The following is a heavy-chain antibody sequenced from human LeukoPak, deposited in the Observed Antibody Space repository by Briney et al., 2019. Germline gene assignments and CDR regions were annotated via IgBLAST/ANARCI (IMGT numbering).Heavy chain of an antibody. J-gene: IGHJ4*02. D-gene: IGHD3-10*01. V-gene: IGHV1-18*01. CDR1: GYTFTSYG. CDR3: ARHFYGSGTYYHFDY. CDR2: ISAYNGNT. Sequence: ASVKVSCKASGYTFTSYGISWVRQAPGQGLEWMGWISAYNGNTNYAQKLQGRVTMTTDTSTSTAYMELRSLRSDDTAVYYCARHFYGSGTYYHFDYWDQGTLVTVSS.